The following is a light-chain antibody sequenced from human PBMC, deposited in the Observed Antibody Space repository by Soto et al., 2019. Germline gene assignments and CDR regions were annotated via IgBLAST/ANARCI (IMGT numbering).Light chain of an antibody. Sequence: EIVLTQSPATLSLSPGERATLACRASQSVSSYLAWYQQKPGQAPRLLIYDASNRATGIPARFSGSGSGTDFNLTISSLEPEDFAVYYCQQRSNWPLITFGQGTRLEMK. V-gene: IGKV3-11*01. J-gene: IGKJ5*01. CDR1: QSVSSY. CDR3: QQRSNWPLIT. CDR2: DAS.